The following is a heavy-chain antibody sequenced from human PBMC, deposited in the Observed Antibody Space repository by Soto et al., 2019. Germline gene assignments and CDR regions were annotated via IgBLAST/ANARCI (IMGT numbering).Heavy chain of an antibody. CDR3: ATSYGNAWYTY. Sequence: PSETLSLTCTVSGGSISSSSYYWCGSRQPPGKGREWIGSIYYTGSTYYNPSLKSRLTISVDRSKNQFTLQLTSVTVEDTAVYYCATSYGNAWYTYWGQGTQVTVSS. V-gene: IGHV4-39*06. CDR1: GGSISSSSYY. D-gene: IGHD6-13*01. CDR2: IYYTGST. J-gene: IGHJ4*02.